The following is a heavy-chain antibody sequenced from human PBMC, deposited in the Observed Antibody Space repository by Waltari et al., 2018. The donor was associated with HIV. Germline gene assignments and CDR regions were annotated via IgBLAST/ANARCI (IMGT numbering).Heavy chain of an antibody. V-gene: IGHV3-48*03. D-gene: IGHD3-10*01. J-gene: IGHJ3*02. CDR2: ISSSGSTI. CDR3: ASDAYGSGSYYNPDAFDI. CDR1: GFTFSTYE. Sequence: EVQLVESGGGLVQPGGSLRLSCAASGFTFSTYEMNWVRQAPGKGLEWVLYISSSGSTIYYADSVKGRFTISRDNAKNSLSLQMNSLRAEDTAVYYCASDAYGSGSYYNPDAFDIWGQGTMVTVSS.